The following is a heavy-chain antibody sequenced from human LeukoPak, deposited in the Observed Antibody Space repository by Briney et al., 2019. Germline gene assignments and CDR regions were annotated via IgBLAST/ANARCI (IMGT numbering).Heavy chain of an antibody. CDR3: TRHVDWEGYYYYMDV. Sequence: GGSLKLSCAASGFTFSGSAMHWVRQASGKGLEWVGRIRSKANSYATAYAASVKGRFTISRDDSKNTAYLQMNSLKTEDTAVYYCTRHVDWEGYYYYMDVWGKGTTVTISS. V-gene: IGHV3-73*01. CDR1: GFTFSGSA. J-gene: IGHJ6*03. D-gene: IGHD1-26*01. CDR2: IRSKANSYAT.